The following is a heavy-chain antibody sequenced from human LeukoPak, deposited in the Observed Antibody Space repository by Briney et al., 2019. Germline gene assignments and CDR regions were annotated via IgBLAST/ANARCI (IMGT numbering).Heavy chain of an antibody. CDR1: VGSISTNSYY. CDR3: AGTRYYYNSRNYGAPYYFDY. CDR2: IHYSGST. Sequence: SETLSLMCAVSVGSISTNSYYWGWIRQPPGKGLQWIGNIHYSGSTCYNPSLKSRVTICVDTSKNQFSLKLSSVTAADTAVYYCAGTRYYYNSRNYGAPYYFDYWGQGTLVTVSS. D-gene: IGHD3-10*01. V-gene: IGHV4-39*01. J-gene: IGHJ4*02.